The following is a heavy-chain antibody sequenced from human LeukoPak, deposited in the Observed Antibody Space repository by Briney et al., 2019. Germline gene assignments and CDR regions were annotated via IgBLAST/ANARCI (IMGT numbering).Heavy chain of an antibody. CDR2: IKQDGSEK. V-gene: IGHV3-7*01. Sequence: PGGALRLSCAASGFTFSSYWMSWVRQAPGEGLEGLANIKQDGSEKYYVDSLKGRFTISRDNAKNSLYLQMNSLRAEDTAVYYCARADYGDYAVYWVQGTLVTVSS. CDR3: ARADYGDYAVY. CDR1: GFTFSSYW. D-gene: IGHD4-17*01. J-gene: IGHJ4*02.